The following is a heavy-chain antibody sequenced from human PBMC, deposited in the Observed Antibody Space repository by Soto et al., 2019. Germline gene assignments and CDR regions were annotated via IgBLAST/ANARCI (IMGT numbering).Heavy chain of an antibody. V-gene: IGHV4-59*08. CDR3: ARHTPYGDPDY. J-gene: IGHJ4*02. Sequence: SETLSLTCTVSGGSISSYYWSWIRQPPGKGVEWIGYIYYSGSTNYNPSLKSRVTISVDTSKNQFSLKLSSVTAADTAVYYCARHTPYGDPDYWGRGTLVTVSS. CDR2: IYYSGST. CDR1: GGSISSYY. D-gene: IGHD4-17*01.